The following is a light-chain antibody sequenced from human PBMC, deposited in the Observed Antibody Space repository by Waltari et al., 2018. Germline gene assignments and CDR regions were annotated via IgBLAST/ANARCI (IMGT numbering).Light chain of an antibody. Sequence: QSALTQPRSVSGSPGQSFTISCTGTSSDVGGYNYFPWYQQHPGKAPKLMIYDVSKRPSGVPDRFSGSKSGNTASLTISGLQAEDEADYYCCSYAGSYTLGVFGTGTKVTVL. CDR2: DVS. CDR3: CSYAGSYTLGV. J-gene: IGLJ1*01. V-gene: IGLV2-11*01. CDR1: SSDVGGYNY.